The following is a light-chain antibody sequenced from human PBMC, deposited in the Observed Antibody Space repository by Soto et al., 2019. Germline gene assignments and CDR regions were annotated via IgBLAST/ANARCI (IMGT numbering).Light chain of an antibody. Sequence: DIQLTQSPSFLSASVGDRVTITCRASQGISSYLAWYQLKPGKAPKVLIYAASTLQSGVPSRFSGSGYGTEFTLTISSLQPKDFATYYCHQLNSYPLTFGGGTTVEI. J-gene: IGKJ4*02. CDR2: AAS. CDR3: HQLNSYPLT. V-gene: IGKV1-9*01. CDR1: QGISSY.